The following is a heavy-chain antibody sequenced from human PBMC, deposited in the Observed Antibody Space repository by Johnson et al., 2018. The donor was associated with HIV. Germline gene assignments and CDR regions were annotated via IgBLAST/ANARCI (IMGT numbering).Heavy chain of an antibody. D-gene: IGHD6-13*01. CDR2: IKQDGSEK. CDR1: GFTFSSYW. V-gene: IGHV3-7*05. Sequence: EVLLVESGGGLVQPGGSLRLSCAASGFTFSSYWMSWVRQAPGKGLEWVANIKQDGSEKYYVDSVKGRFTISRDNAKNSLYLQMNSLRAEDTAVYYCASSNVVGYSNYPDAFDIWGQGTMVTVSS. CDR3: ASSNVVGYSNYPDAFDI. J-gene: IGHJ3*02.